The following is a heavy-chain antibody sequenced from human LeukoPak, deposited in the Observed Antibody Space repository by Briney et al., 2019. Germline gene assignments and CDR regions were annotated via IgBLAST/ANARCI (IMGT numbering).Heavy chain of an antibody. V-gene: IGHV3-7*01. D-gene: IGHD6-13*01. CDR3: AREGYPDIAAAANNWFDP. CDR1: GFTFNTYW. J-gene: IGHJ5*02. Sequence: GGSLRLSCAASGFTFNTYWMTWVRQAPGKGLEWVANIKQDRSEKYYVDSVKGRFTISRDNAKNSLYLQMNSLGAEDTAVYYCAREGYPDIAAAANNWFDPWGQGTLVTVSS. CDR2: IKQDRSEK.